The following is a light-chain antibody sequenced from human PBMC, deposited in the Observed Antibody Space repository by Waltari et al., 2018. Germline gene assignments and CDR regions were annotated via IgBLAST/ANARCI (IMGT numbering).Light chain of an antibody. J-gene: IGLJ3*02. CDR1: SFRRYY. CDR2: GQE. V-gene: IGLV3-19*01. CDR3: LSRDTPSTRV. Sequence: SSEVTQDPHVSVALGQTVTITCRGDSFRRYYASWYRQRPGQAPVLVLYGQERPSGIPDRFSGSTSGDTPYLTITGAQAGDEGDYYCLSRDTPSTRVFGGGTRLTV.